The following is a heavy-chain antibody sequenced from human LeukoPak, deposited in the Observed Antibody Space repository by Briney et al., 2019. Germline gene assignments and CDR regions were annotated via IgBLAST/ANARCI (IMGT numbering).Heavy chain of an antibody. J-gene: IGHJ4*02. V-gene: IGHV4-39*07. CDR1: GGSISSSSYY. D-gene: IGHD3-22*01. CDR3: ASPSLYDSSGYYYYFDY. Sequence: SETLSLTCTVSGGSISSSSYYWGWIRQPSGKGLEWIGSIYYSGSTYYNPSLKSRVTISVDTSKNQFSLKLSSVTAADTAVYYCASPSLYDSSGYYYYFDYWGQGTLVTVSS. CDR2: IYYSGST.